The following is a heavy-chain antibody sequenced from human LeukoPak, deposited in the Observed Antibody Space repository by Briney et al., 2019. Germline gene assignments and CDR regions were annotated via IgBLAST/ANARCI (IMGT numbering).Heavy chain of an antibody. CDR1: VDSVSSNSAA. V-gene: IGHV6-1*01. D-gene: IGHD6-19*01. Sequence: SQTLSLTSAISVDSVSSNSAAWNRIRQSPSSGLEWLGRTYYRSKWYNDYAVSVKSRITINPETSKNQFSRQLDSVTPEDTAVYYCARGRSGWYYFAYWGQGTLVTVSS. J-gene: IGHJ4*02. CDR3: ARGRSGWYYFAY. CDR2: TYYRSKWYN.